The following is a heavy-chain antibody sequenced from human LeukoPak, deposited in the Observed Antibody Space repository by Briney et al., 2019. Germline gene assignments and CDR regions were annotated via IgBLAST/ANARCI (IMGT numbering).Heavy chain of an antibody. V-gene: IGHV4-39*01. Sequence: SETLSLTCTVSGGSISSSSYYWGWIRQPPGKGLEWIGSSYYSGSTYYNPSLKSRVTISVDTSKNQFSLKLSSVTAADTAVYYCARGRGIAAADPFDYWGQGTLVTVSS. CDR2: SYYSGST. J-gene: IGHJ4*02. CDR3: ARGRGIAAADPFDY. D-gene: IGHD6-13*01. CDR1: GGSISSSSYY.